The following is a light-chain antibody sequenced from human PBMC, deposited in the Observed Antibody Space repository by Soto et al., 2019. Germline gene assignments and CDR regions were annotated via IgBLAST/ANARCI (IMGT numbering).Light chain of an antibody. V-gene: IGKV1-33*01. J-gene: IGKJ4*01. CDR2: DAS. CDR3: QQYDDLPT. CDR1: HDIRNY. Sequence: DIQMTQSPSSLSASVGDRVTITCQASHDIRNYLIWYQHKPGKAPKLLIYDASNLETGVPSRFSGSGSGTDFTFTISSLQPEDIATYYCQQYDDLPTFGGGTKVEI.